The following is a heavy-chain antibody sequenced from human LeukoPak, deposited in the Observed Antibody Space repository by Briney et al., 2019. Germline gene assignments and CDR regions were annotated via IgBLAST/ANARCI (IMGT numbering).Heavy chain of an antibody. V-gene: IGHV1-69*04. D-gene: IGHD2-15*01. J-gene: IGHJ4*02. Sequence: SGKVSCNASGVTLSSYAISGVRHAPGHGLGWRGRIIPIFGIANYAQKFQGRVTITADKSTSTAYMELSSLRSEDTAVYYCARGDCSGGSCYQGNYWGQGTLVTVSS. CDR1: GVTLSSYA. CDR3: ARGDCSGGSCYQGNY. CDR2: IIPIFGIA.